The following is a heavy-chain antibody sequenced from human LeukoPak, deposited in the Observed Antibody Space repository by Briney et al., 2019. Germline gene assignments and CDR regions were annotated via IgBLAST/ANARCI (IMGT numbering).Heavy chain of an antibody. CDR3: ARGSAPYCSGGSCYLYYFDY. D-gene: IGHD2-15*01. Sequence: SGTLSLTCAVSGGSISSSNWWSWVRQPPGKGLEWIGEIYHSGSTNYNPSLKSRVTISADTSKNQFSLKLSSVTAADTAVYYCARGSAPYCSGGSCYLYYFDYWGQGTLVTVSS. CDR2: IYHSGST. V-gene: IGHV4-4*02. J-gene: IGHJ4*02. CDR1: GGSISSSNW.